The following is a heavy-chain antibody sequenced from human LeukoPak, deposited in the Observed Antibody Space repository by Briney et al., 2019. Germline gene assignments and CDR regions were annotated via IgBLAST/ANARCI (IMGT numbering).Heavy chain of an antibody. CDR2: IYYSGST. J-gene: IGHJ4*02. D-gene: IGHD2-15*01. CDR1: GGSISSSSYY. CDR3: ARRSYCSGGSCYLG. Sequence: SETLSLTCTVSGGSISSSSYYWGWIRQPPGKGLEWIGSIYYSGSTYYNPSLKSRVTIPVDTSKNQFSLKLSSVTAADTAVYYCARRSYCSGGSCYLGWGQGTLVTVSS. V-gene: IGHV4-39*01.